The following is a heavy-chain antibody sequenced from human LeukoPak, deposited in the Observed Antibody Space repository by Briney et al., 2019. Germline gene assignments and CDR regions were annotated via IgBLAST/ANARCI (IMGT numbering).Heavy chain of an antibody. D-gene: IGHD3-16*02. Sequence: GGSLRLSCAASGFTFSNYAMNWVRQAPGEGLEWVSKIGGSGDSIYYADSVKGRFTISRDNSKNTLYLQMNSLRVEDTAIYYCAKDQGSHRESDYWGQGTLVTVSS. J-gene: IGHJ4*02. CDR3: AKDQGSHRESDY. CDR1: GFTFSNYA. V-gene: IGHV3-23*01. CDR2: IGGSGDSI.